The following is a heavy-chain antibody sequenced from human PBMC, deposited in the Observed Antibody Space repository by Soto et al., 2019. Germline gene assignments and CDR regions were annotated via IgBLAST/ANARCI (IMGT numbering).Heavy chain of an antibody. CDR3: ARDCGGGSCYPALGA. Sequence: EVHLVESGGGLIQPGGSLTLSCAASGFAVSNTYMSWVRQAPGRGLEWVSFIYSDGTTCYADSVKGRFTISRDTSKNTLSLQMTSLRAEDTAVYYCARDCGGGSCYPALGAWGQGTLVTVSS. D-gene: IGHD2-15*01. V-gene: IGHV3-53*01. CDR1: GFAVSNTY. J-gene: IGHJ5*02. CDR2: IYSDGTT.